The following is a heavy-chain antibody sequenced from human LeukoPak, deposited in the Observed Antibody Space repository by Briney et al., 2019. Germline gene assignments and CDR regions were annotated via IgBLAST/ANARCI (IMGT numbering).Heavy chain of an antibody. Sequence: SETLSLTCTVSGGSISSYYWSWIRQPPGKGLEWIGYIYYSGSTYYNPSLKSRVTISVDTSKNQFSLKLSSVTAADTAVYYCARLYYSSGWYDYYYGMDVWGQGTTVTVSS. V-gene: IGHV4-59*08. CDR3: ARLYYSSGWYDYYYGMDV. CDR1: GGSISSYY. D-gene: IGHD6-19*01. CDR2: IYYSGST. J-gene: IGHJ6*02.